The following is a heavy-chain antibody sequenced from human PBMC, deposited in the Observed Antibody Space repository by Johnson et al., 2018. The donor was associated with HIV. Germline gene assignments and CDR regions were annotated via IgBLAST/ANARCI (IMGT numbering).Heavy chain of an antibody. CDR1: GFTFSSYA. CDR2: ISYDGSNK. Sequence: QVQLVEFGGGVVQPGRSLRLSCAASGFTFSSYAMHWVRQAPGKGLEWVAVISYDGSNKYYADSVKGRFTISRDNSKNTLYLQMNSLRTEDTAVYYCARALRVWGSYRYGDAFDIWGQGTMVTVSS. CDR3: ARALRVWGSYRYGDAFDI. V-gene: IGHV3-30-3*01. D-gene: IGHD3-16*02. J-gene: IGHJ3*02.